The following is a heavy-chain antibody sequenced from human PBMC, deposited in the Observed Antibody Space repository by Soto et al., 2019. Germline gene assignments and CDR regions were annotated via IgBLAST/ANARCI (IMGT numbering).Heavy chain of an antibody. CDR1: GFTFSTYA. V-gene: IGHV3-30*18. D-gene: IGHD2-2*01. CDR2: TSYDGGKK. Sequence: XGSLRLSCSAAGFTFSTYAMHWVRQAPGKGLEWVAVTSYDGGKKYFAESAKGRFTISRDNSRNTLYLQMNSLRAEDTAVYYCAKASPTSWYYFDYRGPGTLVTVSS. J-gene: IGHJ4*02. CDR3: AKASPTSWYYFDY.